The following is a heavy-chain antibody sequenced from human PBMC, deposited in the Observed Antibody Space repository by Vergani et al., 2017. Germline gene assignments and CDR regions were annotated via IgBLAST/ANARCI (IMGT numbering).Heavy chain of an antibody. Sequence: QVQLVQSGAEVKKPGSSVKVSCKASGGPFSSYAISWVRQAPGQGLEWMGGIIPIFGTANYAQKFQGRVTITADESTSTAYMELSSLRSEDTAVYYCARDLGGYSGYGENWFDPWGQGTLVTVSS. CDR2: IIPIFGTA. CDR3: ARDLGGYSGYGENWFDP. J-gene: IGHJ5*02. CDR1: GGPFSSYA. V-gene: IGHV1-69*12. D-gene: IGHD5-12*01.